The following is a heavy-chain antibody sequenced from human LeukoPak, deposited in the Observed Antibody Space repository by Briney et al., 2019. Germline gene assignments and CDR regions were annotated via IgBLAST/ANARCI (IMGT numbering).Heavy chain of an antibody. Sequence: ASVKVSCKASGYTFTSYDINWVRQATGQGLEWMGWMNPNSGNTGYAQKFQGRVTMTTNTSISTAYMELSSLRSEDTAVYYCARGKYYGSGPPYNWFDPWGQGTLVTVSS. J-gene: IGHJ5*02. CDR2: MNPNSGNT. CDR3: ARGKYYGSGPPYNWFDP. D-gene: IGHD3-10*01. V-gene: IGHV1-8*01. CDR1: GYTFTSYD.